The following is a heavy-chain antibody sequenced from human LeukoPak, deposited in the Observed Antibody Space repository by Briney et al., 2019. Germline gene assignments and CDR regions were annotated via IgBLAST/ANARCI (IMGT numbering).Heavy chain of an antibody. J-gene: IGHJ2*01. CDR1: GFTFSSHA. V-gene: IGHV3-23*01. CDR2: ISGSGGST. Sequence: GGSLRLSCPASGFTFSSHAMSWVRQAPGKGLEWVSAISGSGGSTSYADSVKGRFTICRDNCKNTLYLQLNRLRAEHTAVYYCAKDGPTPLDSSGYYPHWYFDLWGRGTLATVSS. D-gene: IGHD3-22*01. CDR3: AKDGPTPLDSSGYYPHWYFDL.